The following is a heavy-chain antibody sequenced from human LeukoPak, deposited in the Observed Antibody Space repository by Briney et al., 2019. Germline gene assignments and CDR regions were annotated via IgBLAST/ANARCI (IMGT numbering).Heavy chain of an antibody. CDR2: INSDGSST. Sequence: GGSPRLSCAASGFTFGSYWMHWVRQAPGKGLVWVSRINSDGSSTSYADSVKGRFTISRDNAKNTLYLQMNSLRAEDTAVYYCARLYCSGGSCYSACFDYWGQGTLVTVSS. CDR1: GFTFGSYW. D-gene: IGHD2-15*01. J-gene: IGHJ4*02. CDR3: ARLYCSGGSCYSACFDY. V-gene: IGHV3-74*01.